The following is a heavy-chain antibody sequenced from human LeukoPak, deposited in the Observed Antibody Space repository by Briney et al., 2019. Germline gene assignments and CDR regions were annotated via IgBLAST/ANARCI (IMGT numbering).Heavy chain of an antibody. J-gene: IGHJ4*02. Sequence: PGGSLRLSCAASGFTVSRTWMGWVRQAPGKGLEWVANINQDASTRHYVDSVKGRFTISRDNAKNSLDLQMNSLRVEDTAVYYCARDQSGCLDSWGQGTLVTVSS. CDR1: GFTVSRTW. D-gene: IGHD1-26*01. CDR3: ARDQSGCLDS. V-gene: IGHV3-7*01. CDR2: INQDASTR.